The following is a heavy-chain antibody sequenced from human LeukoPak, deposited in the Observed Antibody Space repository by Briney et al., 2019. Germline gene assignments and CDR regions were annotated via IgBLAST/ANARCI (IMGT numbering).Heavy chain of an antibody. Sequence: PGGSLRLSCAASGFTVSSNYMSWVRQAPGKGLEWVAVISYDGSNKYYADSVKGRFTISRDNSKNTLYLQMNSLRAEDAAVYYCAKESGGTTVQPINYWGQGTLVTVSS. V-gene: IGHV3-30*18. CDR3: AKESGGTTVQPINY. CDR2: ISYDGSNK. D-gene: IGHD4-11*01. CDR1: GFTVSSNY. J-gene: IGHJ4*02.